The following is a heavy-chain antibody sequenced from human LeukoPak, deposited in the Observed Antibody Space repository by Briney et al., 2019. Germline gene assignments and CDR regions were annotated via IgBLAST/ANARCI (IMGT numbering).Heavy chain of an antibody. J-gene: IGHJ4*02. CDR1: GGSMRSYY. CDR2: IYHSGTT. D-gene: IGHD6-19*01. V-gene: IGHV4-59*08. CDR3: ARHSSGWNEFDY. Sequence: SETLSLTCTVSGGSMRSYYWSWIRQPPGKGLGGIGSIYHSGTTYYNPSLRSRVTILVDTSKNQFSLKLSSVTAADTAVYDCARHSSGWNEFDYWGQGTLVTVSS.